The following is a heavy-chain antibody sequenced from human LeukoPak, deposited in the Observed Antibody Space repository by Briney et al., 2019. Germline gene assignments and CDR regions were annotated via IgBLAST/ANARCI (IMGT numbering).Heavy chain of an antibody. D-gene: IGHD2-2*01. Sequence: PGGSLRLSCAASGFTFSSYGMHWVRQAPGKGLEWVAVISYDGSNKYYADFVKGRFTISRDNSKKTLYMQMNSLRAEDTAVYYCARDSRYIVVVPSAIPPNYYLDYWGQGTLVTVSS. CDR1: GFTFSSYG. J-gene: IGHJ4*02. CDR2: ISYDGSNK. V-gene: IGHV3-30*03. CDR3: ARDSRYIVVVPSAIPPNYYLDY.